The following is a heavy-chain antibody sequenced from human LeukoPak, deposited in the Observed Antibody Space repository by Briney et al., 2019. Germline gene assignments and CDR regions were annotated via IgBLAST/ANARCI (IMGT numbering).Heavy chain of an antibody. CDR2: IRYDADNK. Sequence: GGSLRLSCAASGFTFSTYGMHWVRQAPGKGLEWVAFIRYDADNKYYADSVRGRFTISRDNSKNTLFLQMNSLRAEDTAVYYCAKALGGYYYFDFWGQGTLVTVSS. J-gene: IGHJ4*02. CDR3: AKALGGYYYFDF. CDR1: GFTFSTYG. D-gene: IGHD2-21*02. V-gene: IGHV3-30*02.